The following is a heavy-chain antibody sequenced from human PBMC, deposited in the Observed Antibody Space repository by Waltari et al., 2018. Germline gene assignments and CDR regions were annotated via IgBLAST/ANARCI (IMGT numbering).Heavy chain of an antibody. CDR2: LYYSGST. CDR3: ARLVTGSGYGWFDP. CDR1: GGSISRGCHY. D-gene: IGHD3-3*01. V-gene: IGHV4-31*03. J-gene: IGHJ5*02. Sequence: QVQLQESGPGLVKPSQTLSLTCTVSGGSISRGCHYWIWLGPHPGKGLEWIGYLYYSGSTYYNPSLKSRVTISVDTSKNQFSLKLSSVTVADTAVYYCARLVTGSGYGWFDPWGQGTLVTVSS.